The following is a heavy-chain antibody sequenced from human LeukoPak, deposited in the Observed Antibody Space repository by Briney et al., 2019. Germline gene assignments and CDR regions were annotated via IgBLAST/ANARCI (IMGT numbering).Heavy chain of an antibody. J-gene: IGHJ4*02. V-gene: IGHV3-30*04. CDR2: ISYDGSNK. CDR1: GFTFSSYA. D-gene: IGHD2-2*01. CDR3: ARSLTDIVVVPAGIGVGGEFDY. Sequence: GSLRLSCAASGFTFSSYAMHWVRQAPGKGLEWVAVISYDGSNKYYADSVKGRFTISRDNSKNTLYLQMNSLRAEDTAVYYCARSLTDIVVVPAGIGVGGEFDYWGQGTLVTVSS.